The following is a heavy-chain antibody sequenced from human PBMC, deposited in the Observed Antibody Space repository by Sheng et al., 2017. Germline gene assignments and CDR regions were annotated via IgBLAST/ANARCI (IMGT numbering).Heavy chain of an antibody. J-gene: IGHJ1*01. D-gene: IGHD1-26*01. CDR3: AKDSPYSGNYAEYFQH. Sequence: QVQLVQSGAEVKKPGASVKVSCKASGYSFTGYYMHWVRQAPGQGLEWMGWINTNTGGTNYAQQFQGRVTMTRDTSITTAYMELSRLRSDDTAVYYCAKDSPYSGNYAEYFQHWGQGTLVTVSS. CDR2: INTNTGGT. V-gene: IGHV1-2*02. CDR1: GYSFTGYY.